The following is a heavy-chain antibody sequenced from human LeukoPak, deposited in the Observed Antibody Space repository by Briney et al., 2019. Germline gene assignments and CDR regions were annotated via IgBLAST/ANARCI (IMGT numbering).Heavy chain of an antibody. D-gene: IGHD3-22*01. CDR2: ISGSGGST. Sequence: GGSLRLSCAASGFTFSSYAMSWVRQAPGEGLEWVSAISGSGGSTYYADSVKGRFTISRDNSKNTLYLQMNSLRAEDTAVYYCAKAYDSSGYFDYWGQGTLVTVSS. V-gene: IGHV3-23*01. CDR1: GFTFSSYA. CDR3: AKAYDSSGYFDY. J-gene: IGHJ4*02.